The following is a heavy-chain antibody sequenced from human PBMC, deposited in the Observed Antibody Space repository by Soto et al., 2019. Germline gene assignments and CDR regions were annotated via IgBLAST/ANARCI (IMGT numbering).Heavy chain of an antibody. V-gene: IGHV4-59*01. CDR2: IYYNRST. Sequence: QVQLQESGPGLVKPSETLSLTCTVSGGSISSYYWTWIRQPPGKGLEWIGYIYYNRSTNYNPSLKSRVTISVDTSKNQFSLRLSSMTAADTAVYYCARGPLTTYFDYWGQGPLVTVSS. J-gene: IGHJ4*02. CDR1: GGSISSYY. CDR3: ARGPLTTYFDY.